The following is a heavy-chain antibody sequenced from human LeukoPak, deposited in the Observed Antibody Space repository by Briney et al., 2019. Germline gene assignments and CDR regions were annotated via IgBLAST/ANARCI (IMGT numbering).Heavy chain of an antibody. CDR1: GFTFSSYA. CDR2: ISSSGSST. Sequence: GGSLRLSCAVSGFTFSSYAMSWVRQAPGKGLEWVSAISSSGSSTYYADSVKGRFTISRDNSKNTLYLQMSSLRAEDTAVYYCAKRGSNKYFDYWGQGTLVTVSS. V-gene: IGHV3-23*01. D-gene: IGHD2-15*01. J-gene: IGHJ4*02. CDR3: AKRGSNKYFDY.